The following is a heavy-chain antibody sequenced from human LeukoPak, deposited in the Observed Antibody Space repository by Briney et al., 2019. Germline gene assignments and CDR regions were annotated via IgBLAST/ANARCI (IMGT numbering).Heavy chain of an antibody. J-gene: IGHJ4*02. Sequence: GGSLRLSCAASGFTFSSYGMHWVRQAPGKGLEWVAVISYDGSNKYYADSVKGQFTISRDNSKNTLYLQMNSLRAEDTAVYYCAKSGSGWEDNFDYWGQGTLVTVSS. CDR2: ISYDGSNK. CDR3: AKSGSGWEDNFDY. V-gene: IGHV3-30*18. D-gene: IGHD6-19*01. CDR1: GFTFSSYG.